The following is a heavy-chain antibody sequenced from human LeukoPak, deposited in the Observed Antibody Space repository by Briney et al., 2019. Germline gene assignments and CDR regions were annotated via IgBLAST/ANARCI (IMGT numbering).Heavy chain of an antibody. CDR1: GGTFSSYA. D-gene: IGHD3-22*01. Sequence: SVKVSCKASGGTFSSYAISWVRQAPGQGLEWMGGIIPIFGTANYAQKFQGRVTITTDESTSTAYMELSSLRSEDTAVYYCARGLRQQRAAAGRYYYDSSGSFDYWGQGTLVTVSS. V-gene: IGHV1-69*05. CDR3: ARGLRQQRAAAGRYYYDSSGSFDY. J-gene: IGHJ4*02. CDR2: IIPIFGTA.